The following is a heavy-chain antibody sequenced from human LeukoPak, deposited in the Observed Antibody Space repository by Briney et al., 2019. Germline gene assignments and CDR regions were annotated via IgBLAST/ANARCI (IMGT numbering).Heavy chain of an antibody. CDR2: ISGSGGST. Sequence: GGSLRLSCAASGFPFSSYAMCWIRQAPGKGLEWVSVISGSGGSTYYADSVKGRFPISRDNSKNTLFLQMNSLGAEETALYYCAKVYYASGKYFDYWGQGTLVTVSS. J-gene: IGHJ4*02. D-gene: IGHD3-10*01. CDR3: AKVYYASGKYFDY. V-gene: IGHV3-23*01. CDR1: GFPFSSYA.